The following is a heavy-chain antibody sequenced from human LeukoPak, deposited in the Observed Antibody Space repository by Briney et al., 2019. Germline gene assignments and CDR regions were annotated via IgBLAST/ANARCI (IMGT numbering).Heavy chain of an antibody. J-gene: IGHJ5*02. Sequence: GASVKVSCKASGYTFTGYYIHWVRQAPGQGLEWMGWINPNSGGTNYAQKFQGRVTMTRDTSISTAYMELSRLRSDDTAVYYCARGNWGYCSSTSCYVWFDPWGQGTLVTVSS. CDR2: INPNSGGT. CDR3: ARGNWGYCSSTSCYVWFDP. CDR1: GYTFTGYY. V-gene: IGHV1-2*02. D-gene: IGHD2-2*01.